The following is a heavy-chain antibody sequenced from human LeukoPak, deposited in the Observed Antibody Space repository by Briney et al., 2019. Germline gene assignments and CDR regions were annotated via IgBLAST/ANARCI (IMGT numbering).Heavy chain of an antibody. CDR1: GFTVSSNY. V-gene: IGHV3-53*01. Sequence: GGSLRLSCAASGFTVSSNYMSWVRQAPGKGLEWVSIIYSGGSTFYADSVKGRFTISRDNSNNTLNLQMNSLRAEDTAVYYCAKANLPWFGSRFGGATQNDNWGQGPLVTVSS. CDR3: AKANLPWFGSRFGGATQNDN. CDR2: IYSGGST. D-gene: IGHD3-10*01. J-gene: IGHJ4*02.